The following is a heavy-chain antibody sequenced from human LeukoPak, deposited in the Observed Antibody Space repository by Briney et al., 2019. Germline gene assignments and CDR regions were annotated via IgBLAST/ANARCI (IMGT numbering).Heavy chain of an antibody. J-gene: IGHJ4*02. CDR3: ARHQYHYDSSGYYAEYPYYFDY. CDR1: GGSISTYY. V-gene: IGHV4-59*08. D-gene: IGHD3-22*01. CDR2: IYYSGST. Sequence: SETLSLTCTVSGGSISTYYWSWIRQPPVKGLEWIGYIYYSGSTNYNPSLKSRVTISVDTSKNQFSLNLSSVTAADTAVYYCARHQYHYDSSGYYAEYPYYFDYWGQGTLVTVSS.